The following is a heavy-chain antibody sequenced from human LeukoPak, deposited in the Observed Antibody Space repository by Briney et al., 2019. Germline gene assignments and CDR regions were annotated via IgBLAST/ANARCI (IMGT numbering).Heavy chain of an antibody. D-gene: IGHD5-12*01. CDR3: ARANSGYDWGRPDY. J-gene: IGHJ4*02. Sequence: HPGRSLRLSCAASGFTFSSHAMHWVRQAPGKGLEWVAVISYDGSNKYYADSVKGRFTISRDNSKNTLYLQMNSLRAEDTAVYYCARANSGYDWGRPDYWGQGTLVTVSS. CDR2: ISYDGSNK. CDR1: GFTFSSHA. V-gene: IGHV3-30-3*01.